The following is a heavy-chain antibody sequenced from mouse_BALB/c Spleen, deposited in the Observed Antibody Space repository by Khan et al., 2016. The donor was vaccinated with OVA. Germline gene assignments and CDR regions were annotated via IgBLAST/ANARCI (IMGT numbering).Heavy chain of an antibody. CDR3: ARIKKMLATYFDY. J-gene: IGHJ2*01. V-gene: IGHV1S81*02. CDR2: TNPTNGRT. D-gene: IGHD1-1*01. Sequence: VQLQQSGAELVKAGASVKMSCKASGYTFTSYWMHWVKQRLGQGLEWFAETNPTNGRTYYNEKFKSKATLTVDKSSSTAYMQISGPTFDDSAVCYCARIKKMLATYFDYWGQGTPLTVSS. CDR1: GYTFTSYW.